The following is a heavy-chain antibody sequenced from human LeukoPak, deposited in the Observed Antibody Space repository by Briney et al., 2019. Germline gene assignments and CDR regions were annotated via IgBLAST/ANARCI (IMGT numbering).Heavy chain of an antibody. V-gene: IGHV3-33*01. J-gene: IGHJ6*02. CDR1: GFTFSSYG. CDR2: IWYDGSNK. D-gene: IGHD1-26*01. CDR3: ARDYRAAGTAYYYYGMDV. Sequence: GRSLRLSCAASGFTFSSYGMHWVRQAPGKGLEWVAVIWYDGSNKYYADSVKGRFTISRDNSKNTLYLQMNSLRAEDTAVYYCARDYRAAGTAYYYYGMDVWGQGTTVTVSS.